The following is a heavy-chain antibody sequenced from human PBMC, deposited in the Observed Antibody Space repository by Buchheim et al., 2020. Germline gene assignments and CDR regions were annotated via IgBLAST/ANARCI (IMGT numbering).Heavy chain of an antibody. J-gene: IGHJ4*02. Sequence: QVQLVQSGAEVKKPGASVKVSCKASGYTFTSYYMHWVRQAPGQGLEWMGIINPSGGSTSYAQKFQGRVTMTRDTSTSTGYMVLSSLRSEDTAVYYCAKDRHCTNGVCYLDYWGQGTL. CDR1: GYTFTSYY. D-gene: IGHD2-8*01. CDR3: AKDRHCTNGVCYLDY. V-gene: IGHV1-46*01. CDR2: INPSGGST.